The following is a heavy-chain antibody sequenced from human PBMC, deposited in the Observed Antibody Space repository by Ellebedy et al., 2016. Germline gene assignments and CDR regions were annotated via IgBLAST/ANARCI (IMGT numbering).Heavy chain of an antibody. CDR1: FFTFSIYG. J-gene: IGHJ4*02. V-gene: IGHV3-33*01. CDR2: LWYDGSNK. CDR3: ARGFQEWELRY. D-gene: IGHD1-26*01. Sequence: GGSLRLSCSSSFFTFSIYGLPCFLQAPGKGLEWFSFLWYDGSNKYYADSVKGRFTISRDNSKNTLYMQMNSLRAEDTAVYYCARGFQEWELRYWGQGTLVTVSS.